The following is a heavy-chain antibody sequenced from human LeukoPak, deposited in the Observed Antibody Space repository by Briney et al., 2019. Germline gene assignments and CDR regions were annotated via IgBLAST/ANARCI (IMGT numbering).Heavy chain of an antibody. D-gene: IGHD5-18*01. J-gene: IGHJ4*02. CDR2: IYYTGST. Sequence: SETLSLTCIVYDGSISYNYWSWIRQSAGKGLELIGRIYYTGSTNYNPSLRSRVTMSVDTSKNQFSLMLSSVTAADTAVYYCARGLSGDSYGFEYWGQGTLVTVSS. CDR3: ARGLSGDSYGFEY. CDR1: DGSISYNY. V-gene: IGHV4-4*07.